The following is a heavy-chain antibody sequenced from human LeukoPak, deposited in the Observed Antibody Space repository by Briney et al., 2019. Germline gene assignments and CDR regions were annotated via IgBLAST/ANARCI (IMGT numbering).Heavy chain of an antibody. CDR2: ISYDRSNK. V-gene: IGHV3-30*18. D-gene: IGHD3-22*01. Sequence: LAGRSLRLSCAASGFTFSNYGIHWVRQAPDKGREWVAAISYDRSNKFYTDSVKGRFTICRDNSKNKLNLQMNSLRPEDTAEYYSAKAPPNSDSGGYFDYWGQGTLVTVSS. CDR1: GFTFSNYG. CDR3: AKAPPNSDSGGYFDY. J-gene: IGHJ4*02.